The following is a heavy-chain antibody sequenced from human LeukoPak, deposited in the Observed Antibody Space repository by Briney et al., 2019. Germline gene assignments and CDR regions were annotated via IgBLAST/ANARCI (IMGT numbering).Heavy chain of an antibody. Sequence: GGSLRLSCAASGFTFSSYSMNWVRQAPGKGLEWVSYISSSSSSTIYYADSVKGRFTISRDNAKNSLYLQMNSLRAEDTAVYYCARDSLEWFGEKDAFDIWGQGTMVTVSS. CDR1: GFTFSSYS. V-gene: IGHV3-48*01. CDR2: ISSSSSSTI. CDR3: ARDSLEWFGEKDAFDI. J-gene: IGHJ3*02. D-gene: IGHD3-10*01.